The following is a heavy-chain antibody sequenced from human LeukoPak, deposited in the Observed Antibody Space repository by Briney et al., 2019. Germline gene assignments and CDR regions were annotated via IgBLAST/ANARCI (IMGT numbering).Heavy chain of an antibody. CDR1: GYTLTEFS. CDR2: INPSGGST. CDR3: AREIVPAALGYFDY. Sequence: ASVKVSCKVSGYTLTEFSMHWVRQAPGQGLEWMGIINPSGGSTSYAQKFQGRVTMTRDTSTSTVYMELSSLRSEDTAVYYCAREIVPAALGYFDYWGQGTLVTVSS. D-gene: IGHD2-2*01. V-gene: IGHV1-46*01. J-gene: IGHJ4*02.